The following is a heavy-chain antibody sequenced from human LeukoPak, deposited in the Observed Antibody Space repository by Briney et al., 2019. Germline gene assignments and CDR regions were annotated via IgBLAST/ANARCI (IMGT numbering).Heavy chain of an antibody. CDR3: AKDKDPWKSTSISDFDY. V-gene: IGHV3-20*04. CDR2: INWNGGST. J-gene: IGHJ4*02. D-gene: IGHD1-1*01. Sequence: PGGSLRLSCAASGFTFDDYGMSWVRQAPGKGLEWVSGINWNGGSTSYADSVKGRFTISRDNAKNSLYLQMSSLRAEDTAVYFCAKDKDPWKSTSISDFDYWGQGTLVTVSS. CDR1: GFTFDDYG.